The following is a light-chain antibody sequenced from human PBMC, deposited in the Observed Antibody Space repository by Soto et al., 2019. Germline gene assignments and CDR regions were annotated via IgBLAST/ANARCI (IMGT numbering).Light chain of an antibody. Sequence: EVVMTQSPGTLSLSPGEAATLSCRASQSVSGNYLAWYQQKPGQSPRLVIYDASSRATGIPDRFSGSGSGTDFTLTISRLEPEDFAVYYCQQYNNWPPWTFGQGTKVDIK. V-gene: IGKV3-20*01. CDR3: QQYNNWPPWT. CDR1: QSVSGNY. CDR2: DAS. J-gene: IGKJ1*01.